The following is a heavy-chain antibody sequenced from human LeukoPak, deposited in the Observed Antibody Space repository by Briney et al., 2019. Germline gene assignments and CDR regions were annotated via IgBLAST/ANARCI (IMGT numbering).Heavy chain of an antibody. V-gene: IGHV3-7*03. Sequence: GGSLRLSCVASGFPFSSYWMTWVRQAPGKGLEWVANIKQDGSKKSYVDSVKGRLTISRDNSKNTLYLQMNSLRAEDTAVYYCAKDHVYSSGWTTDFDYWGQGTLVTVSS. J-gene: IGHJ4*02. CDR1: GFPFSSYW. D-gene: IGHD6-19*01. CDR2: IKQDGSKK. CDR3: AKDHVYSSGWTTDFDY.